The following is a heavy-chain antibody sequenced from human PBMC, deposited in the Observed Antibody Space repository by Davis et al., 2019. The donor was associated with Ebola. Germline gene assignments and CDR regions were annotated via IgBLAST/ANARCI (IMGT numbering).Heavy chain of an antibody. V-gene: IGHV3-7*03. CDR1: GFTFSSYA. Sequence: PGGSLRLSCAASGFTFSSYAMTWVRQAPGKGLEWVANIKQDGSVKYYVDSVKGRFTISRDNAKNSLYLQMNSLRAEDTAVYYCARDIGDTVTTQLDYWGQGTLVTVSS. CDR2: IKQDGSVK. CDR3: ARDIGDTVTTQLDY. D-gene: IGHD4-17*01. J-gene: IGHJ4*02.